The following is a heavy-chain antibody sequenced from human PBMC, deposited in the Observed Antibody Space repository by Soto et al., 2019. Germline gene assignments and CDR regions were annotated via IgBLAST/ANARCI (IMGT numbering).Heavy chain of an antibody. Sequence: EVQLVESGGGLVKPGGSLRLSCAASGFTFSNAWMSWVRQAPGKGLEWVGRIKSKTDGGTTDYAAPVKGRFTISRDDSKNTLYLQMNSLKTEDTAVYYCTTDPKVAGYCSGGSCYPGAAFDIWGQGTMVTVSS. D-gene: IGHD2-15*01. V-gene: IGHV3-15*01. J-gene: IGHJ3*02. CDR1: GFTFSNAW. CDR3: TTDPKVAGYCSGGSCYPGAAFDI. CDR2: IKSKTDGGTT.